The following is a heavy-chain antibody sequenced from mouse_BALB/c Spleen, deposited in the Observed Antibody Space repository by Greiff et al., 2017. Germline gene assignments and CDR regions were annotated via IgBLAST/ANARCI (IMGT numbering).Heavy chain of an antibody. CDR3: ARSGGNYYAMDY. J-gene: IGHJ4*01. D-gene: IGHD2-1*01. Sequence: VQLKESAAELARPGASVKMSCKASGYTFTSYTMHWVKQRPGQGLEWIGYINPSSGYTEYNQKFKDKTTLTADKSSSTAYMQLSSLTSEDSAVYYCARSGGNYYAMDYWGQGTSVTVSS. CDR1: GYTFTSYT. CDR2: INPSSGYT. V-gene: IGHV1-4*02.